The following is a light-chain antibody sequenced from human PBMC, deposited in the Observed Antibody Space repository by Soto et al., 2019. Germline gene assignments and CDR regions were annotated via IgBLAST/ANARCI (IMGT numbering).Light chain of an antibody. CDR3: QQNKNLPVT. CDR1: VDIDNY. CDR2: GAS. V-gene: IGKV1-33*01. J-gene: IGKJ4*01. Sequence: DIQMTQSPSSLSASVGDRVTITCQASVDIDNYLNWYQQKPGQAPKLLLYGASNLEPGVPSRFSGSGSGTDYVFAINSLQPEDFATYYCQQNKNLPVTFGGGTKVE.